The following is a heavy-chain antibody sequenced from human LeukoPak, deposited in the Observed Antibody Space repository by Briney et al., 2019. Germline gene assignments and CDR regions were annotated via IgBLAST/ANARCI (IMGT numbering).Heavy chain of an antibody. V-gene: IGHV1-69*13. Sequence: GASVKVSCKDSGGTFSSHAINWVRQAPGQGLEWIGGIIPISSTIKYAQKFQGRVTITADESTSTVFMELGGLRSDDTAVYYCARPRRYYDSWSGYPPFDYWGQGTLVTVSS. CDR1: GGTFSSHA. CDR2: IIPISSTI. J-gene: IGHJ4*02. CDR3: ARPRRYYDSWSGYPPFDY. D-gene: IGHD3-3*01.